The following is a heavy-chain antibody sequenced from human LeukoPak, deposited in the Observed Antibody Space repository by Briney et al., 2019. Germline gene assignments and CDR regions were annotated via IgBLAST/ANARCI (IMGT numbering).Heavy chain of an antibody. Sequence: SETLSLTCAVYGGSFSGYYWSWIRQPPGKGLEWIGEINHSGNTNYNPSLKSRVTISVDTSKDQFSLKLSSVTAADTAVYYCARKGSGWYPFDYWGQGTLVTVSS. J-gene: IGHJ4*02. CDR3: ARKGSGWYPFDY. CDR2: INHSGNT. D-gene: IGHD6-19*01. V-gene: IGHV4-34*01. CDR1: GGSFSGYY.